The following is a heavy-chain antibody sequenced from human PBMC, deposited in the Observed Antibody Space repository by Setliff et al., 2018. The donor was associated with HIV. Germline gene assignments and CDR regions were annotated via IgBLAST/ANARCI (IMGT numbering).Heavy chain of an antibody. CDR1: GGSISSNNYY. CDR2: IYYSGNT. V-gene: IGHV4-30-4*08. J-gene: IGHJ4*02. Sequence: SETLSLTCTVSGGSISSNNYYWGWIRQPPGKGLEWIGYIYYSGNTYFNPALKSRITMSVDTSEDQFSLKMSSVTAADTAVYYCARVVVERATIFDYWGPGTPVTVSS. D-gene: IGHD6-6*01. CDR3: ARVVVERATIFDY.